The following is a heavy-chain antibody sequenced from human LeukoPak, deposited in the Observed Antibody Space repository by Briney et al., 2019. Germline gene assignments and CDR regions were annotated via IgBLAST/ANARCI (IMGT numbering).Heavy chain of an antibody. D-gene: IGHD5-18*01. CDR2: ISSSSSTI. Sequence: GGSLRLSCAASGFTFSSYSMNWVRQAPGKGLEWVSYISSSSSTIYYADSVKGRFTITRDHAKNSLYLPITSLRVEDTAVYYCARERGYSYGYSDYWGQGTLVTVSS. J-gene: IGHJ4*02. CDR1: GFTFSSYS. V-gene: IGHV3-48*01. CDR3: ARERGYSYGYSDY.